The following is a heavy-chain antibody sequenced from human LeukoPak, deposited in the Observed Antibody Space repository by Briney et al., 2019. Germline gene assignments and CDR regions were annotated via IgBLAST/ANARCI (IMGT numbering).Heavy chain of an antibody. Sequence: GASVKVSCKASVYTFTSYGISWVRQAPGQGLEWMGWISAYNGNTNYAQKLQGRVTMTTDTSTSTAYMELRSLRSDDTAVYYCARVGDWGLELARFDIWGQGTMVTVSS. J-gene: IGHJ3*02. CDR3: ARVGDWGLELARFDI. D-gene: IGHD1-7*01. CDR2: ISAYNGNT. CDR1: VYTFTSYG. V-gene: IGHV1-18*01.